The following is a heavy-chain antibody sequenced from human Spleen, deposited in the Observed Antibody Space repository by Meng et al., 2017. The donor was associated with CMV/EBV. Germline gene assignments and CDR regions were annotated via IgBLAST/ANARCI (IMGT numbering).Heavy chain of an antibody. CDR3: ARGSYGIAYAMDV. D-gene: IGHD5-18*01. CDR1: GFTFDDYT. Sequence: GESLKISCAASGFTFDDYTMHWVRQAPGKGLEWVSLISWDGGSTYYADSVKGRFTVSRDNAKNSLLLQLHSLRAEDTAIYYCARGSYGIAYAMDVWGRGTTVTVSS. CDR2: ISWDGGST. J-gene: IGHJ6*02. V-gene: IGHV3-43*01.